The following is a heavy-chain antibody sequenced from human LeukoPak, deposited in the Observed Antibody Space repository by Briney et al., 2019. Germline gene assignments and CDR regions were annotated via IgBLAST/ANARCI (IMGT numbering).Heavy chain of an antibody. CDR2: INAGNGNT. CDR3: ARDQYCSSTSCYGNDAFDI. CDR1: GYTFTSYA. V-gene: IGHV1-3*01. D-gene: IGHD2-2*01. J-gene: IGHJ3*02. Sequence: ASVKVSCKASGYTFTSYAMHWVRQAPGQRLEWMGWINAGNGNTKYSQKFQGRVTITRDTSASTAYMELSSLRSEDTAVYYCARDQYCSSTSCYGNDAFDIWGRGTMVTVSS.